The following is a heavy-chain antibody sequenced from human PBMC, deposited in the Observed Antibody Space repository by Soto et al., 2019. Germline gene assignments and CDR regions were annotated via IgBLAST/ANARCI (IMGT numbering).Heavy chain of an antibody. V-gene: IGHV1-69*12. CDR3: ARESRYCSGGSCYCLPGIDY. CDR1: GGTFSSYA. CDR2: IIPIFGTA. D-gene: IGHD2-15*01. J-gene: IGHJ4*02. Sequence: QVQLVQSGAEVKKPGSSVKVSCKASGGTFSSYAISWVRQAPGQGLEWMGGIIPIFGTANYAKKFQGGVTMTGDESTSTAYMELSSLRSEDTAVYYGARESRYCSGGSCYCLPGIDYWGQGTLVTVSS.